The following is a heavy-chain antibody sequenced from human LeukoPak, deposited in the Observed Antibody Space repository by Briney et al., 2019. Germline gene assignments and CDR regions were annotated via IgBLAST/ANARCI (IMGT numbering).Heavy chain of an antibody. CDR1: GGSISSGDYY. J-gene: IGHJ5*02. V-gene: IGHV4-30-4*01. CDR3: AREVAAGANWFDP. Sequence: ASETLSLTCTVSGGSISSGDYYWSWIRQPPGKGLEWIGYIYYSGSTYYNPSLKSRVTISVDTSKNQLSLKLSSVTAADTAVYYCAREVAAGANWFDPWGQGTLVTVSS. CDR2: IYYSGST. D-gene: IGHD6-13*01.